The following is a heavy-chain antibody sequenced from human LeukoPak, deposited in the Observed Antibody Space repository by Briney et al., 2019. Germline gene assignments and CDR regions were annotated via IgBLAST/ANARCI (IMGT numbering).Heavy chain of an antibody. Sequence: GGSLRLSCAASGFTFSSYWMSWVRQAPGKGLEWVANIKQDGSEKYYVDSVKGRFTISRDNAKNSLYLQMNSLRAEDTAVYYCARGGVDFWSENWFDPWGQGTLVTVSS. V-gene: IGHV3-7*01. J-gene: IGHJ5*02. CDR3: ARGGVDFWSENWFDP. CDR1: GFTFSSYW. D-gene: IGHD3-3*01. CDR2: IKQDGSEK.